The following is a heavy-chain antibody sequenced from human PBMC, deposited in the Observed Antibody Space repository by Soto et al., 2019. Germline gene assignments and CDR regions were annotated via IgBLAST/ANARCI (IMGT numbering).Heavy chain of an antibody. CDR2: INAGNGNT. V-gene: IGHV1-3*01. Sequence: GASVKVSCKASGYTFTSYAMHWVRQAPGQRLEWMGWINAGNGNTKYSQKFQGRVTITWDTSASTAYMELSSLRSEDTAVYYCARERLSYYDSSGYHPFDYSGQGTLVTVYS. CDR1: GYTFTSYA. D-gene: IGHD3-22*01. CDR3: ARERLSYYDSSGYHPFDY. J-gene: IGHJ4*02.